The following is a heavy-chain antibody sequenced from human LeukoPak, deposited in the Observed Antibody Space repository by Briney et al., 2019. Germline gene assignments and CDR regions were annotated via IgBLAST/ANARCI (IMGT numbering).Heavy chain of an antibody. CDR2: IHHSGNRFESGST. D-gene: IGHD6-25*01. CDR3: ARNASSGFFND. Sequence: SETLSLTCIVSGFSISNNNYWGWIRQSPGKGPEWMGSIHHSGNRFESGSTHYNPSLRGRVTVSADPSKNQFSLTLSSVTAADTAVYFCARNASSGFFNDWSQGTLVTVS. V-gene: IGHV4-38-2*02. J-gene: IGHJ1*01. CDR1: GFSISNNNY.